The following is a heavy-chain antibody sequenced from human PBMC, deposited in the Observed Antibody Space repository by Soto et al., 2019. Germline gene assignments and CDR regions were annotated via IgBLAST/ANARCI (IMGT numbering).Heavy chain of an antibody. D-gene: IGHD3-16*01. Sequence: QVQLQESGPGLVKPLETLSLTCAVSGGSISNYYWSWILQTPGKRLEWIGYFYYSGTTKYNPYLKSRVTISEDPSTNQFSLELTSVTAADTAVYYCARQTPGGDDSFDVWGQGTMVTVSS. CDR1: GGSISNYY. CDR3: ARQTPGGDDSFDV. CDR2: FYYSGTT. J-gene: IGHJ3*01. V-gene: IGHV4-59*08.